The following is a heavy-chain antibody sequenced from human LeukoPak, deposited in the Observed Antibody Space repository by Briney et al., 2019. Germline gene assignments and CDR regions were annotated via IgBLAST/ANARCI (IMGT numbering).Heavy chain of an antibody. CDR2: IYYTGST. Sequence: SETLSLTCTVSGGSISNYYWTWIRQPPGKGLEWIGYIYYTGSTNYNPSLKSRVTISVDTSKNQFSLKLTSVTAADTAVYYCARGPAPTDYWGQGALVTVSS. CDR3: ARGPAPTDY. CDR1: GGSISNYY. J-gene: IGHJ4*02. V-gene: IGHV4-59*01.